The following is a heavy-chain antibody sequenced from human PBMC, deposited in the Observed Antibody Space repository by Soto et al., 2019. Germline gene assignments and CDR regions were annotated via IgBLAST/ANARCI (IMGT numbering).Heavy chain of an antibody. J-gene: IGHJ4*02. CDR1: GYTFTGNY. CDR2: INPNSGGT. V-gene: IGHV1-2*04. Sequence: QVQLVQSGAEVKKPGASVKVSCKASGYTFTGNYMHWVRQAPGQGLEWMGWINPNSGGTNYAQKFQGWVTMTRDTSISTAYMEMSRMRSDYTAVYYCAREAEGGYSSSSGGFDYWGQGTLVTVSS. CDR3: AREAEGGYSSSSGGFDY. D-gene: IGHD6-6*01.